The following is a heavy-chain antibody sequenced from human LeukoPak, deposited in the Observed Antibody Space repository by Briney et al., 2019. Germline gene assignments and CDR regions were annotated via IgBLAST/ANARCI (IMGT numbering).Heavy chain of an antibody. CDR1: GFTVSSCY. J-gene: IGHJ5*02. V-gene: IGHV3-53*01. Sequence: PGGSLRLSCAASGFTVSSCYMAWVRQAPGKGLEWVSGIYSGGSTYYADSVKGRFTISRDNSKNTLYLQVNGLRGDDTAVYYCARSAVTCPGWIDPWGQGTLVTVSS. CDR3: ARSAVTCPGWIDP. CDR2: IYSGGST. D-gene: IGHD2-21*02.